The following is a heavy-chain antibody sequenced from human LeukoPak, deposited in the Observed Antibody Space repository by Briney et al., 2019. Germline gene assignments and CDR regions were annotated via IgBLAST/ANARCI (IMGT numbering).Heavy chain of an antibody. D-gene: IGHD6-19*01. CDR1: GFTFSSYS. V-gene: IGHV3-21*01. Sequence: PGGSLRLSCAASGFTFSSYSMNWVRQAPGKGLEWVSSISSSSSYIYYADSVKGRFTISRDNAKNSLYLQMSSLRAEDTAVYYCARDKGGWFDYWGQGTLVTVSS. CDR3: ARDKGGWFDY. J-gene: IGHJ4*02. CDR2: ISSSSSYI.